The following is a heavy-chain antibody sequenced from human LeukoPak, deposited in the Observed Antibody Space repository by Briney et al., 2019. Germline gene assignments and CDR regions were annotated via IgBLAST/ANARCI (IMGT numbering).Heavy chain of an antibody. V-gene: IGHV1-46*01. J-gene: IGHJ4*02. CDR1: GDTFISYY. CDR2: ITPSGDST. CDR3: AREGFHGRELFPTFDY. Sequence: GASVKVSCKASGDTFISYYMHWVRQAPGQGLEGMGIITPSGDSTNYAQKFQCRVTMTRDTSTSTVYMELSSLRSEDTAVYYCAREGFHGRELFPTFDYWGQGTLVTVSS. D-gene: IGHD3-10*01.